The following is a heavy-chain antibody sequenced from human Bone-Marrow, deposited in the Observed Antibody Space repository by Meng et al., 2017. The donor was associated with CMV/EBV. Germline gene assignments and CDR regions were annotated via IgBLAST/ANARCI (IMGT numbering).Heavy chain of an antibody. Sequence: SETLSLTCTVSGYSISSGYYWGWIRQPPGKGLEWIGNIYHSGSTYYNPSLKSRVTISVDTSKNQLYLKLSSVNAADTAVYYCAGGSRITIFGGVIMNGMDVWGQGTTVTVSS. CDR2: IYHSGST. J-gene: IGHJ6*02. CDR3: AGGSRITIFGGVIMNGMDV. CDR1: GYSISSGYY. V-gene: IGHV4-38-2*02. D-gene: IGHD3-3*01.